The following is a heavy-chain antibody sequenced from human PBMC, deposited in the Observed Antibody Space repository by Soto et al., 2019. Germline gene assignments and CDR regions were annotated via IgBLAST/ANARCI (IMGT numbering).Heavy chain of an antibody. CDR1: GGSISSYY. CDR2: IDYRRST. J-gene: IGHJ5*02. Sequence: SETLSLTCTVSGGSISSYYWSWIRQPPGKGLERIGYIDYRRSTNYNTSHKSRVTISVDTSKYQFSLKLSSVTAADTAVYYCARHLGYDSSGYYRNWFDPWGQGTLVTVS. CDR3: ARHLGYDSSGYYRNWFDP. D-gene: IGHD3-22*01. V-gene: IGHV4-59*08.